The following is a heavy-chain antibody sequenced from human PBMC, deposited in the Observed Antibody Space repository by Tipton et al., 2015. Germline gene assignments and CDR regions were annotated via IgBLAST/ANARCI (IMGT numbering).Heavy chain of an antibody. CDR3: ARIAVRDYYYYYNVDV. J-gene: IGHJ6*02. CDR1: GGSISSSSYY. D-gene: IGHD6-19*01. V-gene: IGHV4-39*01. Sequence: TLSLTCTVSGGSISSSSYYWGWIRQPPGKGLEWIASIYYSGTTYYKPSLKSRVTISVDTSKNQFSPKLSSVTAADTAVYFCARIAVRDYYYYYNVDVWGQGTTVTVSS. CDR2: IYYSGTT.